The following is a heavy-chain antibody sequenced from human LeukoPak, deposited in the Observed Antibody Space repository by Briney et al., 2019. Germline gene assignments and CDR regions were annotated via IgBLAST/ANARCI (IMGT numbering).Heavy chain of an antibody. CDR1: GFTFSSYA. CDR3: AKDMGQDPIFNY. J-gene: IGHJ4*02. Sequence: GGSLRLSCAASGFTFSSYAMSWVRQAPGKGLEWVSAISGSGGSTYYADPVKGRFTISRDNSKNTLYLQMNSLRAEDTAVYYCAKDMGQDPIFNYWGQGTLVTVSS. CDR2: ISGSGGST. D-gene: IGHD2-15*01. V-gene: IGHV3-23*01.